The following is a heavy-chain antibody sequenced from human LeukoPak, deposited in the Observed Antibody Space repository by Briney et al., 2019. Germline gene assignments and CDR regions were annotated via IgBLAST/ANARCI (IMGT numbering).Heavy chain of an antibody. CDR1: GGSISSYY. Sequence: KPSETLSLTCTVSGGSISSYYWSWIRQPPGKGLEWIGYIYYSGSTNYNPSLKSRVTISVDTSKNRFSLNLRSVTAADTATYYCASHVTVLGTRGFDFWGRGTLVTVS. V-gene: IGHV4-59*12. CDR3: ASHVTVLGTRGFDF. CDR2: IYYSGST. J-gene: IGHJ4*02. D-gene: IGHD6-19*01.